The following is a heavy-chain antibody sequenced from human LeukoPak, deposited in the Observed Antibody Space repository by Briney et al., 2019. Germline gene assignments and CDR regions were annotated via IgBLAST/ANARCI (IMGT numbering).Heavy chain of an antibody. J-gene: IGHJ3*02. Sequence: GGSLRLSCAASGFTFSSYSMNWVRQAPGKGLEWVSSISSSSSYIYYADSVKGRFTISRDNAKNSLYLQMNSLRAEDTAVYYCARAPRGSGYDAFDIWGQGTMVTVSS. D-gene: IGHD3-10*01. CDR2: ISSSSSYI. CDR1: GFTFSSYS. V-gene: IGHV3-21*01. CDR3: ARAPRGSGYDAFDI.